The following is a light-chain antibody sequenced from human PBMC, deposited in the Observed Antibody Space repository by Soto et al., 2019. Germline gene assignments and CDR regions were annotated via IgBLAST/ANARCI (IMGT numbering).Light chain of an antibody. CDR2: GAS. CDR1: QSVTSNY. Sequence: EIVLTQSPGTLSLSPGERATLSCGASQSVTSNYLAWYQQKPGQAPRLLIFGASIRVTGIPDTFIGSASGTDFPLTISRPEPDDFAPYYCQQYNSYSPLTFGGGTKVDIK. J-gene: IGKJ4*01. CDR3: QQYNSYSPLT. V-gene: IGKV3-20*01.